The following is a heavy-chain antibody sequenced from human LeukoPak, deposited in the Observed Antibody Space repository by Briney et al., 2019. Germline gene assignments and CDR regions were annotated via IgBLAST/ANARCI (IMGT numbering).Heavy chain of an antibody. D-gene: IGHD5-18*01. CDR2: ISTYNYNT. CDR1: GYTFTSYG. V-gene: IGHV1-18*01. Sequence: GASVKVSCKTSGYTFTSYGVSWVRQAPGQRLEWMGWISTYNYNTNYAQKFRGRVTLTKDTSTSTVYMELRSLRSDDTAIYYCARQVDPTMALPDYWGQGTLVTVSS. CDR3: ARQVDPTMALPDY. J-gene: IGHJ4*02.